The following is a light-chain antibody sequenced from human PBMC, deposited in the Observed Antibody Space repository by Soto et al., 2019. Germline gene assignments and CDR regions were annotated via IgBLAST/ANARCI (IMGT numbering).Light chain of an antibody. Sequence: EIVLTQSPGTLSLSPGERATLSCRASQSVSSSYLAWYQQKPGQAPRLLIYGASSRATGIPDRFSGSGSGTDFTLTISRLEPDDFAVYYCEHYGSVPVTFGPGTKVDIK. V-gene: IGKV3-20*01. CDR3: EHYGSVPVT. CDR2: GAS. J-gene: IGKJ3*01. CDR1: QSVSSSY.